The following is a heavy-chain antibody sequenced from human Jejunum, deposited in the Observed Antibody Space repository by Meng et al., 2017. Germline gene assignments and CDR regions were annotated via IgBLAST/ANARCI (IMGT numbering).Heavy chain of an antibody. CDR2: ISPGGGTT. Sequence: HVSTSGACLVPHCVVCELSCAAYGSSFSTYAISWVRPDPGKGLEWVSTISPGGGTTYYAYSVKGRFTISRDNSMNTLSLQMNSLSADDTALYYCAKTHWLDYWGQGTLVTVSS. D-gene: IGHD1-1*01. CDR3: AKTHWLDY. V-gene: IGHV3-23*01. J-gene: IGHJ4*02. CDR1: GSSFSTYA.